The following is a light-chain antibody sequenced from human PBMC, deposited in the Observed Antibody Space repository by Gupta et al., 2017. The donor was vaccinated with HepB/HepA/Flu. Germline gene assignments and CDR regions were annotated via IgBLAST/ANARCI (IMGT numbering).Light chain of an antibody. CDR1: QNVTNY. J-gene: IGKJ2*01. CDR3: QQYDHWPPYT. CDR2: DAS. Sequence: EVVVTQSPATLSVSPGEGATLSRMVSQNVTNYLAWYQQKPGQAPRLLIYDASTRATGVSDRFRASGSGTEFTLTINSLQSEDFAVYYCQQYDHWPPYTFGQGTKVEIK. V-gene: IGKV3-15*01.